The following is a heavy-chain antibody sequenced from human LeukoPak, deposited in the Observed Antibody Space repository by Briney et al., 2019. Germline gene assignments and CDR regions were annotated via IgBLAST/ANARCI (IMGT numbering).Heavy chain of an antibody. J-gene: IGHJ4*02. Sequence: ASETLSLTCTVAGGSIRGSIDYWGWIRQSPGKGLEWIGSVYYSGSTYYNPSLKSRVSISVDTSKNQFHLRLTSVTAADTAVYYCARNQSVLGTTGLNDFFDDWGQGTLVTVSS. CDR3: ARNQSVLGTTGLNDFFDD. CDR1: GGSIRGSIDY. D-gene: IGHD1-26*01. CDR2: VYYSGST. V-gene: IGHV4-39*01.